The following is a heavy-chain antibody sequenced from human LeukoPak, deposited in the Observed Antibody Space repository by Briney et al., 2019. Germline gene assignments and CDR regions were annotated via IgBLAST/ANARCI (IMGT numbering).Heavy chain of an antibody. CDR1: GFTFRDHW. J-gene: IGHJ4*02. D-gene: IGHD3-22*01. V-gene: IGHV3-74*01. Sequence: GGSLRLSCEASGFTFRDHWMHWVRQVPGKGLVWVSRINGDESSTAYADSVKGRFTISRDNARNTLYLQMNSLRAEDTAVYYCARDIYYDSSGYYGSVYWGQGTLVTVSS. CDR2: INGDESST. CDR3: ARDIYYDSSGYYGSVY.